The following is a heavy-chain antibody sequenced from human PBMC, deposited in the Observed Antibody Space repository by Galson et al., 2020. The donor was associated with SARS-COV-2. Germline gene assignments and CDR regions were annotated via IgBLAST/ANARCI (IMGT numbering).Heavy chain of an antibody. CDR3: AKEKAAGGFDALDV. CDR2: ISGDGGSK. V-gene: IGHV3-43*02. Sequence: GESLKISCTASGFIFDDYAMHWVRQPPGKGLEWVSLISGDGGSKYEADSVKGRFTISRDNSKNSLYLQMNKLRTDDTAFYYCAKEKAAGGFDALDVWGQGTMVTVFS. J-gene: IGHJ3*01. CDR1: GFIFDDYA. D-gene: IGHD6-13*01.